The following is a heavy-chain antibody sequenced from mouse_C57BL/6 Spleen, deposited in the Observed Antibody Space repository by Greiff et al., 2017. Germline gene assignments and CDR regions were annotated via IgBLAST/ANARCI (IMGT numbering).Heavy chain of an antibody. J-gene: IGHJ2*01. CDR2: IWRGGST. D-gene: IGHD2-4*01. CDR1: GFSLTSYG. Sequence: VQLQQSGPGLVQPSQSLSITCTVSGFSLTSYGVHWVRQSPGKGLEWMGVIWRGGSTDYNAAFISRLSISKDNSKSQVFFKMNSLQADDTAIYYCAREGDYPFDYWGQGTTLTVSS. V-gene: IGHV2-2*01. CDR3: AREGDYPFDY.